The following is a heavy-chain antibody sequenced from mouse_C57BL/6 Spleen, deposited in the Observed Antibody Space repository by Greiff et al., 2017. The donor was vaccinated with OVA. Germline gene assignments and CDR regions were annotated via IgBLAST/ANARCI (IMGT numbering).Heavy chain of an antibody. Sequence: QVQLQQPGAELVKPGASVKLSCKASGYTFTSYWMHWVKQRPGQGLEWIGMIHPNSGSTNYNEKLKSKATLTVDKSSSTAYMQLSSLTSEDSAVYYCARNYGSSPPDYWGQGTTLTVSS. CDR3: ARNYGSSPPDY. CDR1: GYTFTSYW. V-gene: IGHV1-64*01. J-gene: IGHJ2*01. D-gene: IGHD1-1*01. CDR2: IHPNSGST.